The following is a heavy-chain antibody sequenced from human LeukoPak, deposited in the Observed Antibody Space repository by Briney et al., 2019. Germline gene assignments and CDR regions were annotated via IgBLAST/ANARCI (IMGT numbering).Heavy chain of an antibody. CDR1: GFTFSSYS. V-gene: IGHV3-48*01. D-gene: IGHD6-6*01. CDR3: ARRAARGRFDP. J-gene: IGHJ5*02. CDR2: ISSSSSTI. Sequence: GGSLRLSCAASGFTFSSYSMNWVRQAPGKGLEWVSYISSSSSTIYYADSVKGRFTISRDNAKNSLYLQMNSLRAEDTAVYYCARRAARGRFDPWGQGTLVTVSS.